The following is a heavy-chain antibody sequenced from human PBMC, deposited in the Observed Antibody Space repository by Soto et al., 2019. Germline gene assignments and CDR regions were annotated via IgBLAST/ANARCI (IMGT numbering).Heavy chain of an antibody. CDR2: IYPGDSDT. CDR1: GYSFTSYW. V-gene: IGHV5-51*01. Sequence: GESLKISCKGSGYSFTSYWIGWVRQMPGKGLGWMGIIYPGDSDTRYSPSFQGQVTISADKSISTAYLQWSSLKASDTAMYYCARRGGQYYDFWSGYYGYYYGMDVWGQGTTVTVSS. J-gene: IGHJ6*02. D-gene: IGHD3-3*01. CDR3: ARRGGQYYDFWSGYYGYYYGMDV.